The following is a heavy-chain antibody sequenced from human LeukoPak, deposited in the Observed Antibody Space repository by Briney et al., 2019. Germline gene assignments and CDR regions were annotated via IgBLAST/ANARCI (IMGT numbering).Heavy chain of an antibody. CDR3: ARAAGYSYGPGRY. V-gene: IGHV4-59*01. J-gene: IGHJ4*02. CDR2: IYYSGST. CDR1: GGSISSYY. D-gene: IGHD5-18*01. Sequence: SETLSLTCTVSGGSISSYYWSWIRQPPGKGLEWIGYIYYSGSTNYNPSLKSRVTISVDTSKNQFSLKLSSVTAADTAVYYCARAAGYSYGPGRYWGQGTLVTVSS.